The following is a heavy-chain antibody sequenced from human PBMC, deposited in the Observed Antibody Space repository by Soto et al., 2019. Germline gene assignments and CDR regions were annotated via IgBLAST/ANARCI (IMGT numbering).Heavy chain of an antibody. CDR1: GGSISSGGYY. D-gene: IGHD4-17*01. CDR2: IYYSGST. Sequence: QVQLQESGPGLVKPSQTLSLTCTVSGGSISSGGYYWSWIRQPPGKGLEWIGYIYYSGSTYYNPSLKSRVTISVDTSKNQFSLKLSSVTAADTAVYYCAGMTTVTNDAFDIWGQGTMVTVSS. J-gene: IGHJ3*02. V-gene: IGHV4-31*03. CDR3: AGMTTVTNDAFDI.